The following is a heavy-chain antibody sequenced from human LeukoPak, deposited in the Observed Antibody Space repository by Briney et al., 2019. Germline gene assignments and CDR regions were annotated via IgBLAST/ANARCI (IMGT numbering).Heavy chain of an antibody. J-gene: IGHJ6*03. D-gene: IGHD2-2*01. V-gene: IGHV3-9*01. Sequence: RSGGSLRLSCAASGFTFDDYAMHWVRQAPGKGLEWVSGISWNSGSIGYVDSVKGRFTISRDNAKSSLYLQMNSLRADDTAVYYCARPGCSSTSCYGPEGYYYYYYMDVWGKGTTVTVSS. CDR2: ISWNSGSI. CDR3: ARPGCSSTSCYGPEGYYYYYYMDV. CDR1: GFTFDDYA.